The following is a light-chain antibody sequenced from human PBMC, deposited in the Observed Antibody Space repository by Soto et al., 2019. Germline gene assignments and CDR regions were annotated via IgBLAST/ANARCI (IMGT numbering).Light chain of an antibody. CDR2: GAS. Sequence: EIVLTQSPGTLSLSPGERATLSCRASQRVSSSYLAWYQQKPGQAPRLLIYGASSRATGIPDRFSGSGSGTDFPLPISRLEPEDFAVYYCQQYGSSPFTFGQGTKLEIK. V-gene: IGKV3-20*01. CDR3: QQYGSSPFT. CDR1: QRVSSSY. J-gene: IGKJ2*01.